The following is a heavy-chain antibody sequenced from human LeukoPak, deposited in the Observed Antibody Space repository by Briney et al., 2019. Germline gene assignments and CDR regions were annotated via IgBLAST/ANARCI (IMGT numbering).Heavy chain of an antibody. CDR1: GGSISSYY. Sequence: SETLSLTCTVSGGSISSYYWSWIRQPPGKGLEWIGYIYYSGSTNYNPSLKSRVTISVDTSKNQFSLKLSSVTAADTAVYYCARDDYYMDVWGKGTTVTVSS. J-gene: IGHJ6*03. V-gene: IGHV4-59*01. CDR2: IYYSGST. CDR3: ARDDYYMDV.